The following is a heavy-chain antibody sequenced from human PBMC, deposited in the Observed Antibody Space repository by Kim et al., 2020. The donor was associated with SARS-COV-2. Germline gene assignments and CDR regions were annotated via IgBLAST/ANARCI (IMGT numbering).Heavy chain of an antibody. V-gene: IGHV3-33*01. Sequence: GGSLRLSCAASGFTFSSYGMHWVRQAPGKGLEWVAVISYDGSNKYYADSVKGRFTISRDNSKNTLYLQMNSLRAEDTAVYYCAREGKSKKYSSGHPLFDSWGQETLVTVSS. CDR1: GFTFSSYG. J-gene: IGHJ4*02. D-gene: IGHD6-19*01. CDR2: ISYDGSNK. CDR3: AREGKSKKYSSGHPLFDS.